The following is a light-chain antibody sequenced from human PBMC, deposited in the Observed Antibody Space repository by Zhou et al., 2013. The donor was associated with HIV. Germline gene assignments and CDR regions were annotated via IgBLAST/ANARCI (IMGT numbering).Light chain of an antibody. Sequence: DIQMTQSPSSLSASVGDRVTITCRASQSISSYLNWYQQIPGKAPKLLIYAASSLQSGVPSRFSGSGSGTDFTLTISSLQPEDFATYYCQQSYSTPRTF. J-gene: IGKJ1*01. CDR3: QQSYSTPRT. V-gene: IGKV1-39*01. CDR2: AAS. CDR1: QSISSY.